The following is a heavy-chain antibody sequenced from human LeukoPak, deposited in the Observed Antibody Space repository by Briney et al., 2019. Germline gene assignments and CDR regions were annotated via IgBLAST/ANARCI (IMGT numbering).Heavy chain of an antibody. CDR2: IYYSGST. V-gene: IGHV4-31*03. CDR3: AMTPTVDYYDSSGYSRWDDAFDI. D-gene: IGHD3-22*01. CDR1: GGSISSGGYY. Sequence: TASETLSLTCTVSGGSISSGGYYWSWIRQHPGKGLEWIGYIYYSGSTYYNPSLKSRVTISVDTSKNQFSLKLSSVTAADTAVYYCAMTPTVDYYDSSGYSRWDDAFDIWGQGTMVTVSS. J-gene: IGHJ3*02.